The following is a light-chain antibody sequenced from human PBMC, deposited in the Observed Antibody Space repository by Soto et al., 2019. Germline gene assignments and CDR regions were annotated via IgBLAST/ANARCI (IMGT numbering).Light chain of an antibody. V-gene: IGLV4-69*01. CDR3: QTWGKGIRL. CDR2: LNSDGSH. J-gene: IGLJ2*01. CDR1: SGHIIYA. Sequence: QLVLTQSPSTSASLGDSVNLTCTLSSGHIIYAITLHQQQQEKGPRYLMTLNSDGSHSKGDGIPDRFSGSSSGAERYLTISSLQSEDEADYYCQTWGKGIRLFGGGTKVTVL.